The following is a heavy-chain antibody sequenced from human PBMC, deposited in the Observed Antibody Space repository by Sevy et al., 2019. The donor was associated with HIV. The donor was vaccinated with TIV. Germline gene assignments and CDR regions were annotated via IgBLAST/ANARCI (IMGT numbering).Heavy chain of an antibody. CDR1: GFTFSSYA. CDR2: ISSNGGST. V-gene: IGHV3-64D*06. CDR3: VKDRVTIFGVVIINYYYYMHV. J-gene: IGHJ6*03. Sequence: GGSLRLSCSASGFTFSSYAMHWVRQAPGKGLEYVSAISSNGGSTYYADSVKGRFTISRDNSKNTLYLQMSSLRAEDTAVYYCVKDRVTIFGVVIINYYYYMHVWGKGTTVTVSS. D-gene: IGHD3-3*01.